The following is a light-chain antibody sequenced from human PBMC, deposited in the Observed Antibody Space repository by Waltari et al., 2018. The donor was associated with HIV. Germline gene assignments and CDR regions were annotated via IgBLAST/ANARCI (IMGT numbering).Light chain of an antibody. J-gene: IGLJ2*01. V-gene: IGLV1-47*01. CDR2: RNN. CDR3: ASWDDSLSGLV. Sequence: SVLTQPPSASGTPGQRVPISCSGSSSNIGVTYVYWYQQLPGTTPKLLIQRNNQRPSGVPDRFSGSKSGTSASLAISGLRSEDEADYYCASWDDSLSGLVFGGGTKLTVL. CDR1: SSNIGVTY.